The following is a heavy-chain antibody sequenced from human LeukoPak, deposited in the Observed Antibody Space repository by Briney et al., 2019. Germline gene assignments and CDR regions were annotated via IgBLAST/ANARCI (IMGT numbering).Heavy chain of an antibody. D-gene: IGHD5-24*01. V-gene: IGHV3-33*01. CDR2: IWYDGSNK. J-gene: IGHJ4*02. CDR3: ARGRDGYNYFYLDY. Sequence: PGGSLRLSCAASGFTFSSYGMHWVRRAPGKGLEWVAVIWYDGSNKYYADSVKGRFTISRDNSKNTLYLQMNSLRAEDTAVYYCARGRDGYNYFYLDYWGQGTLVTVSS. CDR1: GFTFSSYG.